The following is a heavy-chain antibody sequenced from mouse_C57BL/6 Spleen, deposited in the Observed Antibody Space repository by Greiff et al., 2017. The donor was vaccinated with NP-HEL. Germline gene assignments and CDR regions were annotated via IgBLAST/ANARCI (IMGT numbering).Heavy chain of an antibody. D-gene: IGHD3-2*02. CDR2: IDPETGGT. Sequence: QVQLQQSGAELVRPGASVTLSCTASGYTFTDYEMHWVKQTPVHGLEWIGAIDPETGGTAYNQKFKGKAILTADKDYSTAYMELSSLTSEDSAVYYCTGDSAGAIAYWGQGTLVTVSA. CDR3: TGDSAGAIAY. CDR1: GYTFTDYE. J-gene: IGHJ3*01. V-gene: IGHV1-15*01.